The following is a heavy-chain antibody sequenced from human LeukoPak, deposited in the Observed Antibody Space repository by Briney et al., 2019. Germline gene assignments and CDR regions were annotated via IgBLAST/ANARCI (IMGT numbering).Heavy chain of an antibody. CDR1: GGTFSSYT. Sequence: APVKVFCKASGGTFSSYTISWGRQAPGQGLEWRGRIIPILGIANYAQKFQGRVTITADKSTSTAYMELSSLRSEDTAVYYCARVGGGIEFVYWGQGTLVTVSS. D-gene: IGHD6-13*01. J-gene: IGHJ4*02. V-gene: IGHV1-69*02. CDR2: IIPILGIA. CDR3: ARVGGGIEFVY.